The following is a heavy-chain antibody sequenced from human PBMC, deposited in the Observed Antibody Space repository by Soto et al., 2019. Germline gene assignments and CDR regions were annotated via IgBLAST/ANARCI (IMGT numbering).Heavy chain of an antibody. V-gene: IGHV3-23*01. CDR1: GFTFSSYA. D-gene: IGHD6-13*01. J-gene: IGHJ4*02. CDR3: AKSYSSNWYDYFDY. CDR2: ISGSGGST. Sequence: GGSLRLSCAASGFTFSSYAMSWVRQAPGKGLEWVSAISGSGGSTYYADSVKGRFTISRDTSKNTLYLQMNILRAEDTALYYCAKSYSSNWYDYFDYWGQGTLVTVSS.